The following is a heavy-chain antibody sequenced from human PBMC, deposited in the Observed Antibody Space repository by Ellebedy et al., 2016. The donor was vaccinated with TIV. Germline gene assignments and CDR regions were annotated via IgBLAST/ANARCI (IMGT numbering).Heavy chain of an antibody. CDR2: IKFDEIEK. CDR1: GFTFSSYW. V-gene: IGHV3-7*01. Sequence: PGGSLRLSCAASGFTFSSYWMSWVRQAPGKGLEYVAHIKFDEIEKYHADSVKGRFTISRDNARNSLYLQMNSLRAEDTAVYYCARDGSYWGQGTLVTVSS. J-gene: IGHJ4*02. CDR3: ARDGSY. D-gene: IGHD6-25*01.